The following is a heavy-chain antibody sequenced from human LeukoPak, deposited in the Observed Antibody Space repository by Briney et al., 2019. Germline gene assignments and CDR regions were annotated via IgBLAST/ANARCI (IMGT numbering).Heavy chain of an antibody. J-gene: IGHJ5*02. V-gene: IGHV7-4-1*02. CDR2: INTITGNP. D-gene: IGHD6-13*01. CDR1: GYSFTGYA. CDR3: ARGRFRAAGLNWFDP. Sequence: ASVKVSCKASGYSFTGYAMNWVRQAPGQGLEWLGWINTITGNPTYAPGFTGRFVFSLDTSVSTAYLQISSLKAEGTAVYYCARGRFRAAGLNWFDPWGQGTLVTVSS.